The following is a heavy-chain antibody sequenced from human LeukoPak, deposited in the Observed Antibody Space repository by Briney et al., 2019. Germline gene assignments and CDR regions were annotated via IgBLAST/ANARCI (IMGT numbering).Heavy chain of an antibody. V-gene: IGHV4-38-2*02. CDR1: NYSFSSGYY. J-gene: IGHJ5*02. CDR3: AGLRLLMDPTWFDP. D-gene: IGHD2/OR15-2a*01. CDR2: VYHNGII. Sequence: SETLSLTCIVSNYSFSSGYYWGWIRPPPGKGLEWIGSVYHNGIIYYNRSLNNRITVSIDKSKNQVSLRLTAVTESDTAVYFCAGLRLLMDPTWFDPWGPGTLVIVSS.